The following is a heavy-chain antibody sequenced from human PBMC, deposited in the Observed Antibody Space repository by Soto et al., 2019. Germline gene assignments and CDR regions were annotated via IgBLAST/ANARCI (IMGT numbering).Heavy chain of an antibody. J-gene: IGHJ4*02. D-gene: IGHD2-2*01. V-gene: IGHV3-30*18. CDR2: ISYDGSNK. CDR1: GFTFSSYG. CDR3: AKDESSYAGN. Sequence: GGSLRLSCAASGFTFSSYGMHWVRQAPGKGLEWVAVISYDGSNKYYADSVKGRFTISRDNSKNTLYLQMNSLRAEDTAVYYCAKDESSYAGNWGQGTLVTVSS.